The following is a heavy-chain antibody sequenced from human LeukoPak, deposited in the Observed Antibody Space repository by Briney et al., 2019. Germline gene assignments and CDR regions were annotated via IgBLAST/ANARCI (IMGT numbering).Heavy chain of an antibody. D-gene: IGHD3-22*01. Sequence: ASVKVSCKASGYTFTSYGISWVRQAPGQPLEWIGWISAYNGNTNYAQKLQGRVTMTTDTSTSTVYMELRSLRSDDTAVYYCARHVRDYYDSSGYYRLDAFDIWGQGTLVTVSS. J-gene: IGHJ3*02. CDR2: ISAYNGNT. CDR3: ARHVRDYYDSSGYYRLDAFDI. V-gene: IGHV1-18*01. CDR1: GYTFTSYG.